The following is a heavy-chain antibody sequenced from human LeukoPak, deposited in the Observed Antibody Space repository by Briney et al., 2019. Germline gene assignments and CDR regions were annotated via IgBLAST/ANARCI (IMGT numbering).Heavy chain of an antibody. CDR3: AKDDTIVGDY. CDR2: INNNNGYT. J-gene: IGHJ4*02. CDR1: GYTFSTSG. V-gene: IGHV1-18*01. Sequence: ASVKVSCKGSGYTFSTSGITWVRQVPRQGLEWMGWINNNNGYTKYAQNLQGRVTMTTDTSTNTAYMELRGLKSDDTAVYYCAKDDTIVGDYWGQGTLVTVSS. D-gene: IGHD2/OR15-2a*01.